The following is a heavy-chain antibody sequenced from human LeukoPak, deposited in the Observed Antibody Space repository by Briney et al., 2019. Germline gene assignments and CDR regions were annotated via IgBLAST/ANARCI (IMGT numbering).Heavy chain of an antibody. CDR1: GFTFSNYA. Sequence: GGSLRLSCEASGFTFSNYAMAWVRQAPGKGLEWVSLITGTSGRTYYAASVKGRFTISRDNSKNTLYLEMSGLRAEDTAVYYCAKDVHDYINYWGQGTLVTVSS. D-gene: IGHD3-16*01. J-gene: IGHJ4*02. CDR2: ITGTSGRT. CDR3: AKDVHDYINY. V-gene: IGHV3-23*01.